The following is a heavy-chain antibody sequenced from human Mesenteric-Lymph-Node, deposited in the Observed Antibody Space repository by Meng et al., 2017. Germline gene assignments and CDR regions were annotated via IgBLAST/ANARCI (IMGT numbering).Heavy chain of an antibody. D-gene: IGHD2-15*01. Sequence: GESLKISCAASGFTFSASAIHWVRQASGKGLEWVGRIRSEGHSHATVYAASVKGRFTISREDSKNTAYLQMNSLKTEDTAVYYCTRGECWGGSYYFNDAFHIWGQGTMVTVSS. CDR1: GFTFSASA. V-gene: IGHV3-73*01. CDR3: TRGECWGGSYYFNDAFHI. J-gene: IGHJ3*02. CDR2: IRSEGHSHAT.